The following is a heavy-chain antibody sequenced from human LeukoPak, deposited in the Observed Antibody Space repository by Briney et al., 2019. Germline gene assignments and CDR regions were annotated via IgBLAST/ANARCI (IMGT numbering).Heavy chain of an antibody. V-gene: IGHV4-34*01. CDR1: GGSFSGYY. CDR3: ARRWLQSGYCFDY. J-gene: IGHJ4*02. CDR2: INHSGST. Sequence: PSETLSLTCAVYGGSFSGYYWSWIRQPPGKGLEWIGEINHSGSTNYNPSLKSRVTISVDTSKNQFSLKLSSVTAADTAVYYCARRWLQSGYCFDYWGQGTLVTVSS. D-gene: IGHD5-24*01.